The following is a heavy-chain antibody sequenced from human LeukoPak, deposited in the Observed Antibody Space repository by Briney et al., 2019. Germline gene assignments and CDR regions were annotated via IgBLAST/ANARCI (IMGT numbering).Heavy chain of an antibody. CDR2: IYYSGST. J-gene: IGHJ3*02. CDR3: AAPGDIGSGYFHDAFDI. D-gene: IGHD3-22*01. Sequence: SETLSLTCTVSGGSISSGGYYWSWIPQHPGKDLEGIGYIYYSGSTYYTPSLKSRVTIPVDTSKNQFSLKLSSVPAADTAVYYCAAPGDIGSGYFHDAFDIWGQGTMVTVSS. CDR1: GGSISSGGYY. V-gene: IGHV4-31*03.